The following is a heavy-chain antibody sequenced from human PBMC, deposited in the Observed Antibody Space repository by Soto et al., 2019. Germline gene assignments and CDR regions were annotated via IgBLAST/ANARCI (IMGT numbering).Heavy chain of an antibody. CDR1: GYTFTSYA. Sequence: QVQLVQSGAEVKKPGASVKVSCKASGYTFTSYAMHWVRQAPGQRLEWMGWINAGNGNTKYSQKFQGRVTITRDTSASTAYMELSSLRSEDTAVYYCASCTAGAGTYYYSGMDVWCQGTTVTASS. V-gene: IGHV1-3*01. D-gene: IGHD6-19*01. J-gene: IGHJ6*02. CDR2: INAGNGNT. CDR3: ASCTAGAGTYYYSGMDV.